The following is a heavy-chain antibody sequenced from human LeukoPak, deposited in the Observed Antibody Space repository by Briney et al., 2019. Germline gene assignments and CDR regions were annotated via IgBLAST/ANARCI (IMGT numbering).Heavy chain of an antibody. CDR3: AKDGDTAMITLFDY. J-gene: IGHJ4*02. CDR2: ISYDGSDK. Sequence: GRSVRLSCAASGFTFSNYGMHWVRQAPGRGLEWVAVISYDGSDKYYADSVKGRFTISRDNSKNTLYLQMNSLRAEDTAVYFCAKDGDTAMITLFDYWGQGTLVTVSS. V-gene: IGHV3-30*18. D-gene: IGHD5-18*01. CDR1: GFTFSNYG.